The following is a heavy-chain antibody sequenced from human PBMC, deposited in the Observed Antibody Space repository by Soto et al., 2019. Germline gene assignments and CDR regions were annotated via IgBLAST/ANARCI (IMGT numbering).Heavy chain of an antibody. CDR3: ARFERQEYRLLFDYYGIDV. J-gene: IGHJ6*02. CDR2: ISAYNGNT. Sequence: ASVKVSCKASGYTFTSYGISWVRQAPGQGLEWMGWISAYNGNTNYAQKLQGRVTMTTDTATRTAYMELRSLRSDDTAVYYWARFERQEYRLLFDYYGIDVWGQGTTVTVSS. V-gene: IGHV1-18*01. D-gene: IGHD2-2*01. CDR1: GYTFTSYG.